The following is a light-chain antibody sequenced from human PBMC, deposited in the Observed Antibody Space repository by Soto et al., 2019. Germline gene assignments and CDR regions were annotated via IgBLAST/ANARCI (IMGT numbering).Light chain of an antibody. CDR2: DAS. CDR3: QQYHNYPVT. J-gene: IGKJ4*01. Sequence: DIQMTQSPSSLSASVGDRVTITCRASQEISNHLAWFQQKPGKPPQPLIYDASNLQSGVPSKFSGSGSGTDFTLTISSLQPEDFATYYCQQYHNYPVTFGGGTKVEIK. CDR1: QEISNH. V-gene: IGKV1-16*02.